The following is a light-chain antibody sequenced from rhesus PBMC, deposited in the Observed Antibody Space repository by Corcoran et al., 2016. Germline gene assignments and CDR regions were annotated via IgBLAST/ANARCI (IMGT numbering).Light chain of an antibody. V-gene: IGKV2-104*02. Sequence: DIVMTQTPISLSVTPGEPASISCRSSQSLLDSEDGKTYLDWYLQKPGQSPKLLIYEVSKRASGVPDRVSGIGSDTDFTLTISRVGAEDVGRYYCMQALDLPLTFGGGTKVEMK. CDR1: QSLLDSEDGKTY. J-gene: IGKJ4*01. CDR2: EVS. CDR3: MQALDLPLT.